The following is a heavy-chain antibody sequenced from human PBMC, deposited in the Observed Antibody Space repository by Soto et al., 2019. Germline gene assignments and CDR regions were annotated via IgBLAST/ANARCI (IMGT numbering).Heavy chain of an antibody. D-gene: IGHD2-21*01. CDR3: ARGLAGPTCSPDWACYYYNMDV. V-gene: IGHV3-23*01. CDR2: ISGSGDNT. Sequence: EVQLLESGGGLVQPGGSLRLSCAASGFTSTNYAMNWVRQAPGKGLEWVSGISGSGDNTYYADSVKGRLTISRDNSKNTLFLQMNSLRAEDTAVYYCARGLAGPTCSPDWACYYYNMDVWGLGTTVTVS. CDR1: GFTSTNYA. J-gene: IGHJ6*03.